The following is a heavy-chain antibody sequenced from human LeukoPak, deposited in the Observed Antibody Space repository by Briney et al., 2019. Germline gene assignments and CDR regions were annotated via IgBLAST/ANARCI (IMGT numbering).Heavy chain of an antibody. J-gene: IGHJ5*02. Sequence: RPSETLSLTCTVSGGSISSYYWSWIRQPPGKGLEWIGYIYYSGSTNYNPSLKSRVTISVDTSKNQFSLKLSSVTAADTAVYYCTGYRGSSWKRDNWFDPWGQGTLVTVSS. D-gene: IGHD6-13*01. V-gene: IGHV4-59*01. CDR1: GGSISSYY. CDR3: TGYRGSSWKRDNWFDP. CDR2: IYYSGST.